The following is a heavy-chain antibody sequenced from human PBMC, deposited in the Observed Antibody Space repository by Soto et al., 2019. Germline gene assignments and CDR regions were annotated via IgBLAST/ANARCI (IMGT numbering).Heavy chain of an antibody. CDR1: GGSFSGYY. D-gene: IGHD2-2*01. J-gene: IGHJ5*02. V-gene: IGHV4-34*01. CDR2: INHSGST. Sequence: SETLSLTCAVYGGSFSGYYWSWIRQPPGKGLEWIGEINHSGSTNYNPSLKSRVTISVDTSKNQFSLKLSSVTAADTAVYYCARGRLGRLGVYGSTIRYRPGRWFDPWGQGNLVTVSS. CDR3: ARGRLGRLGVYGSTIRYRPGRWFDP.